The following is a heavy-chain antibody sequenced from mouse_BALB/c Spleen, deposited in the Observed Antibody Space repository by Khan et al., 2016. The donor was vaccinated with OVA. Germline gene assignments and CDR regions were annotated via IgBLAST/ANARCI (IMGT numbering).Heavy chain of an antibody. J-gene: IGHJ2*01. V-gene: IGHV5-17*02. CDR3: ARTSYSYFDY. CDR2: ISSGSSTI. CDR1: GFTFSGFG. Sequence: EVELVESGGGLVQPGGSRKLSCAASGFTFSGFGMHWVRQAPEKGLEWVAYISSGSSTIYYADTVKGRFTISRDNPKNTLFLHMTSLSSEDTAMYFCARTSYSYFDYWGQGTTLTVSS. D-gene: IGHD2-12*01.